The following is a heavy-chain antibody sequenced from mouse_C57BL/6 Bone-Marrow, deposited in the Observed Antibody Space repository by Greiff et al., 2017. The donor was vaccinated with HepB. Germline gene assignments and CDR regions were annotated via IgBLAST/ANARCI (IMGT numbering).Heavy chain of an antibody. CDR2: ISNGGGST. J-gene: IGHJ3*01. CDR3: ARPDWGGFAY. D-gene: IGHD4-1*01. V-gene: IGHV5-12*01. CDR1: GFTFSDYY. Sequence: EVMLVESGGGLVQPGGSLKLSCAASGFTFSDYYMYWVRQTPEKRLEWVAYISNGGGSTYYPDTVKGRFTISRDNAKNTLYLQMSRLKSEDTAMYYCARPDWGGFAYWGQGTLVTVSA.